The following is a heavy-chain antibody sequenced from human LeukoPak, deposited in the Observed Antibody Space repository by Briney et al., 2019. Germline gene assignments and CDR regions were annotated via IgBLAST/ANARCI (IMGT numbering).Heavy chain of an antibody. V-gene: IGHV3-30-3*01. Sequence: GGSLRLSCAASGFTFSSYAMHWVRQAPGKGLEWVAVISYDGSNKYYADSVKGRFTISRDNSKNTLYLQMNSLRVEDTAVYYCARDAYPDYYDSSGYYYWGQGTLVTVSS. D-gene: IGHD3-22*01. CDR1: GFTFSSYA. J-gene: IGHJ4*02. CDR3: ARDAYPDYYDSSGYYY. CDR2: ISYDGSNK.